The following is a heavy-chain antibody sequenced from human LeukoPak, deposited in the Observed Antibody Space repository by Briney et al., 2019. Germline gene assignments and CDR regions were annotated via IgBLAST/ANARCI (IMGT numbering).Heavy chain of an antibody. Sequence: GGSLRLSCAASGLTFSSYSMNWVRQAPGKGLEWVSSISSSSSYIYYADSVKGRFTISRDNAKNSLYLQMNSLRAEDTAVYYCARAKFDSSRYYYRGFDIWGQGTMVTVSS. J-gene: IGHJ3*02. V-gene: IGHV3-21*01. CDR3: ARAKFDSSRYYYRGFDI. CDR1: GLTFSSYS. D-gene: IGHD3-22*01. CDR2: ISSSSSYI.